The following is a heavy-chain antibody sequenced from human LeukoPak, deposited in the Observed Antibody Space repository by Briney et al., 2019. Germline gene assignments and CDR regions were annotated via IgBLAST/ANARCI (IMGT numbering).Heavy chain of an antibody. J-gene: IGHJ3*02. D-gene: IGHD5-18*01. Sequence: SETLSLTCAVYGGSFSGYYWSWIRQPPGKGLEWIGEINHSGSTNYNPSLKSRVTISVDTSKNQFSLKLSSVTAADTAVYYCARRPWYSYAHGDAFDIWGQGTMVTVSS. CDR2: INHSGST. V-gene: IGHV4-34*01. CDR3: ARRPWYSYAHGDAFDI. CDR1: GGSFSGYY.